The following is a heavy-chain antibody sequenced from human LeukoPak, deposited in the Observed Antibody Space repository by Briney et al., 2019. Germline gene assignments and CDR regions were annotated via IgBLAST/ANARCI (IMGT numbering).Heavy chain of an antibody. CDR3: AKWGDYDVLTGYYVSDY. CDR2: ILGSGAST. V-gene: IGHV3-23*01. J-gene: IGHJ4*02. Sequence: GGSLRLSCAASGFTFRNYAMSWVRQAPGKGLEWVSAILGSGASTYYADSVKGRFTISRDNSKNTVFLQMNSLRAEDTAVYYRAKWGDYDVLTGYYVSDYWGQGTLVTVSS. CDR1: GFTFRNYA. D-gene: IGHD3-9*01.